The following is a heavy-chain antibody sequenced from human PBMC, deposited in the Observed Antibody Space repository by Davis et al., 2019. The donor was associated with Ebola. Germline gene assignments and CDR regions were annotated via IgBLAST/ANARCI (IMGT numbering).Heavy chain of an antibody. CDR2: MNPNSGNT. J-gene: IGHJ5*02. CDR1: GYTFISYD. D-gene: IGHD3-10*01. V-gene: IGHV1-8*01. Sequence: ASVKVSCKASGYTFISYDIHWVRQAAGQGLEWMGWMNPNSGNTGYAPKFQGRVTMTTDTSTSTAYMELRSLRSDDTAVYYCARGVTMVRGVIGNWFDPWGQGTLVTVSS. CDR3: ARGVTMVRGVIGNWFDP.